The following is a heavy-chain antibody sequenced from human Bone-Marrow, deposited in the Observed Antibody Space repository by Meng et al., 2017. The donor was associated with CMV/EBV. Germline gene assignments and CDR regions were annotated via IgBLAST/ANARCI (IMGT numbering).Heavy chain of an antibody. J-gene: IGHJ6*02. CDR2: IIPIFGTV. D-gene: IGHD2-15*01. V-gene: IGHV1-69*05. Sequence: SVKVSCKASGYTFTTYDINWVRQAPGQGLEWMGGIIPIFGTVNYAQKFQGRVTITTDESTSTAYMELSSLRSEDTAVYYCASAYSRGAYYYGMDVWGQGTTVTVSS. CDR1: GYTFTTYD. CDR3: ASAYSRGAYYYGMDV.